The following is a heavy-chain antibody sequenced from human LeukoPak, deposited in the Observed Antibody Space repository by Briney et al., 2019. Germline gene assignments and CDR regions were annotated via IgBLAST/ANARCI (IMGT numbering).Heavy chain of an antibody. Sequence: ASVKVSCKTSGYTFTSYGISWVRQAPGQGFEWMGWISAYNGDTNSAQSLQGRVTMTTDTSTSTAYMELRSLRSDDTAVYYCARMVGGYSDVHFDHWGQGTLVTVSS. CDR3: ARMVGGYSDVHFDH. CDR1: GYTFTSYG. CDR2: ISAYNGDT. D-gene: IGHD2-15*01. J-gene: IGHJ4*02. V-gene: IGHV1-18*01.